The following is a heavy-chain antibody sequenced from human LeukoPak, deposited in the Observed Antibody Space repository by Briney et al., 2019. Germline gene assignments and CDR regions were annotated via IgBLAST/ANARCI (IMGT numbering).Heavy chain of an antibody. Sequence: PGRSLRLSCAASGFTFSSYAMHWVRQAPGKGLEWVAVISYDGSNKYYADSVKGRFTISRDNAKNSLYPQMNSLRAEDTAVYYCAKYGGNSGMAFDIWGQGTVVTVSS. V-gene: IGHV3-30*04. D-gene: IGHD4-23*01. CDR2: ISYDGSNK. J-gene: IGHJ3*02. CDR3: AKYGGNSGMAFDI. CDR1: GFTFSSYA.